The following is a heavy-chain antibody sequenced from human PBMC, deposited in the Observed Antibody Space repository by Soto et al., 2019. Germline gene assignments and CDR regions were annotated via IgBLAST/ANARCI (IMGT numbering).Heavy chain of an antibody. Sequence: GGSLRLSCAASGFSLSIYEMNWVRQAPGKGLEWVAVISYDGSNKYYADSVKGRFTISRDNSKNTLYLQMNSLRAEDTAVYYCAKDLGITGNTLDYWGQGTLVTVSS. CDR2: ISYDGSNK. J-gene: IGHJ4*02. CDR1: GFSLSIYE. V-gene: IGHV3-30*18. CDR3: AKDLGITGNTLDY. D-gene: IGHD1-7*01.